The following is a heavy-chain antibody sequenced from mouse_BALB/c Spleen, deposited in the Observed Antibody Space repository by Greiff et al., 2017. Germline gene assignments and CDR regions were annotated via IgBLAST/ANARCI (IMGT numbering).Heavy chain of an antibody. V-gene: IGHV1-4*01. J-gene: IGHJ2*01. CDR2: INPSSGYT. CDR3: ARLGDYGSYYFDY. CDR1: GYTFTSYT. D-gene: IGHD2-4*01. Sequence: VQLQESGAELARPGASVKMSCKASGYTFTSYTMHWVKQRPGQGLEWIGYINPSSGYTNYNQKFKDKATLTADKSSSTAYMQLSSLTSEDSAVYYCARLGDYGSYYFDYWGQGTTLTVSS.